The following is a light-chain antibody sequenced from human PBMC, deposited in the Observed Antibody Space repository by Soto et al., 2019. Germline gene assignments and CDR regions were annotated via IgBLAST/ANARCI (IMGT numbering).Light chain of an antibody. Sequence: EIVLTQSPGTLSLSPGESATLSCRASQSVSSNSLAWYRRNPGQPPSLLIYGTSTRAPGIPRRFSGSGSGTDFSLRITGLEPEDFSVYYGQQSGGSPHTFGQGTKVEVK. CDR1: QSVSSNS. CDR3: QQSGGSPHT. J-gene: IGKJ1*01. V-gene: IGKV3-20*01. CDR2: GTS.